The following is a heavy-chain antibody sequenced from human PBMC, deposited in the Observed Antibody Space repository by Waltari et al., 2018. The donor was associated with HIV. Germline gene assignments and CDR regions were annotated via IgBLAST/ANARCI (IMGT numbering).Heavy chain of an antibody. CDR2: ISSGGTK. CDR1: GFTFSNYE. J-gene: IGHJ6*02. CDR3: AKAVGDTSGRYWGGDV. V-gene: IGHV3-48*03. Sequence: EVQLVESGGGLVQPGGSLRLSCAGSGFTFSNYEMTWVRQAPGKGLDWISYISSGGTKYYADSVKGRFSISRDNAKNSLYLQMNSLRAEDTAVYYCAKAVGDTSGRYWGGDVWGQGTTVTVSS. D-gene: IGHD6-19*01.